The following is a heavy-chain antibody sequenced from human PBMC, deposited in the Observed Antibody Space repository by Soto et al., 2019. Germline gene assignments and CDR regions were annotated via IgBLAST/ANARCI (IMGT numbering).Heavy chain of an antibody. J-gene: IGHJ4*02. V-gene: IGHV4-59*12. CDR2: IYKSGST. D-gene: IGHD6-13*01. CDR3: ASGQQLVRNY. Sequence: SETLSLTCTVSGGSISNYYNMWIRQPPGKGLEYIGYIYKSGSTNYNPSLKSRVTISVDTSKNQFSLKLSSVTAADTAVYYCASGQQLVRNYWGQGTLVTVSS. CDR1: GGSISNYY.